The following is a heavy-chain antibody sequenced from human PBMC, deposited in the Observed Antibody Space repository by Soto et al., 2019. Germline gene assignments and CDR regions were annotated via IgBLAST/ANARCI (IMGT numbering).Heavy chain of an antibody. D-gene: IGHD3-22*01. V-gene: IGHV3-23*01. CDR1: GFTFSSYA. CDR3: AKLYDSSGYPRFYYFDY. J-gene: IGHJ4*02. Sequence: EVQLLESGGGLVQPGGSLRLSCAASGFTFSSYAMSWVRQAPGKGLEWVSAISGSGGSTYYADSVKGRFTISRDNSKNTLYLQMNSLRAEDTAVYYCAKLYDSSGYPRFYYFDYWGQGTLVTVSS. CDR2: ISGSGGST.